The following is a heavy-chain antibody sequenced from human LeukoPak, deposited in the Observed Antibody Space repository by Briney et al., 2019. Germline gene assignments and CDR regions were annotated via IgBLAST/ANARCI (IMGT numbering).Heavy chain of an antibody. D-gene: IGHD3-10*01. CDR2: IFYSGST. CDR1: GGSISSSDYY. J-gene: IGHJ4*02. CDR3: AREAMVRGVTESHFDY. Sequence: SETLSLTCTVSGGSISSSDYYWGWIRQPPGKGLEWIGNIFYSGSTYYNPSLKSRVTISVDTSKNQFSLRLSSVTAADTAVYYCAREAMVRGVTESHFDYWGQGTLVTVSS. V-gene: IGHV4-39*07.